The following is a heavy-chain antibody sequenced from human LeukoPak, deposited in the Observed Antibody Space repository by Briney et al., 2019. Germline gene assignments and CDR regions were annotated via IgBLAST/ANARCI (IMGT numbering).Heavy chain of an antibody. CDR2: IYYSGST. J-gene: IGHJ5*02. CDR3: ARHSYSSSWYGTFDT. D-gene: IGHD6-13*01. V-gene: IGHV4-59*08. CDR1: AGSMSGHY. Sequence: SETLPLTCTVSAGSMSGHYWSRIRQPPGKGLEWIGYIYYSGSTIYNPSLKSRVTISVDTSKNQFSLKLSSVTAADTAVYYCARHSYSSSWYGTFDTWGQGSLVTVSS.